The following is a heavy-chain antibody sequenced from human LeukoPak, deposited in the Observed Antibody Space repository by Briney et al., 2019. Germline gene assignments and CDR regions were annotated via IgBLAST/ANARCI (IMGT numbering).Heavy chain of an antibody. V-gene: IGHV4-61*02. CDR3: ARAYSSSWYWNWFDP. CDR2: IYTGGST. CDR1: GDSISSGTFY. J-gene: IGHJ5*02. Sequence: SETLSFTCTVSGDSISSGTFYWSWIRRPAGKGLEWIGRIYTGGSTYYNPSLKSRVTISVDTSKNQFSLKVSSVSAADTAVYYCARAYSSSWYWNWFDPWGQGTLVTVSS. D-gene: IGHD6-13*01.